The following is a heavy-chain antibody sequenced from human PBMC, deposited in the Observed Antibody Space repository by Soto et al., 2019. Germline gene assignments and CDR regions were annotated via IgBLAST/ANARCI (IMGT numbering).Heavy chain of an antibody. J-gene: IGHJ4*02. CDR3: AREVRYFDWTYYFDY. D-gene: IGHD3-9*01. CDR1: GGTFSSYT. CDR2: IISIHGIA. V-gene: IGHV1-69*04. Sequence: SVKVSCKASGGTFSSYTISWVRQAPGQGLEWMGRIISIHGIANYAQKFQGRVTITADKSTSTAYMELSSLRSEDTAVYYCAREVRYFDWTYYFDYWGQGTLVTVSS.